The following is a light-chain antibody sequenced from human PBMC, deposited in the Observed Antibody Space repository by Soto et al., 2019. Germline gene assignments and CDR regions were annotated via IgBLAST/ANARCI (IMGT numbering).Light chain of an antibody. CDR2: EID. Sequence: QSALTQPASVSGSPGQSITISCTGTNNDVGGHMYVSWYQHQAGKVPKLIIYEIDNRPSGVSDRFSGSKSRNTASLTISGLQDEDEAAYYCSAYRRGIIVFGGGTKVTVL. J-gene: IGLJ2*01. CDR1: NNDVGGHMY. V-gene: IGLV2-14*01. CDR3: SAYRRGIIV.